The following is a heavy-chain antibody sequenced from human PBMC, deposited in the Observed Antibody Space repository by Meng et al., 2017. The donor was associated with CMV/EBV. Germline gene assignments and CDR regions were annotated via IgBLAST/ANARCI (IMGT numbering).Heavy chain of an antibody. D-gene: IGHD6-13*01. CDR3: AKAFSASWYREYYDD. J-gene: IGHJ4*02. Sequence: GGSLRLSCAASEFTFSNYAMSWVRQAPGRGLAWVSAITASGGSTHYADSVKGRFTVSRDNSKNTLYLQMNSLRAEDTALYYCAKAFSASWYREYYDDWGQGTLVTVSS. V-gene: IGHV3-23*01. CDR1: EFTFSNYA. CDR2: ITASGGST.